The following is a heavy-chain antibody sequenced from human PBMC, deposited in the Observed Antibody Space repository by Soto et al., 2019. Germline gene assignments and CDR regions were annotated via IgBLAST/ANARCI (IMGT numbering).Heavy chain of an antibody. CDR2: IKSKTDGGTT. CDR3: TTRHYYDSSGYYNTYFDY. J-gene: IGHJ4*02. V-gene: IGHV3-15*07. Sequence: GGSLRLSCAASGFTFSNAWMNWVRQAPGKGLEWVGRIKSKTDGGTTDYAAPVKGRFTISRDDSKNTLYLQMNSLKTEDTAVYYCTTRHYYDSSGYYNTYFDYWGQGTLVPVSS. D-gene: IGHD3-22*01. CDR1: GFTFSNAW.